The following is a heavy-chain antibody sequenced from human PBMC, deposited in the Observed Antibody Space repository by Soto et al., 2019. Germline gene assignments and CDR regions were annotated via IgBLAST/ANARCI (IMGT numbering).Heavy chain of an antibody. D-gene: IGHD3-22*01. CDR3: AKDRTYYDSTGYYYEPPQTY. Sequence: GGSLRLSCVASGFTFNSYAMNWVRQGPGKGLEWVSVISGSGDNTYYADSVKGRFTISRDNSKNTLYLQMNSLRAEDTAVYYCAKDRTYYDSTGYYYEPPQTYWGQGTLVTVPQ. V-gene: IGHV3-23*01. CDR2: ISGSGDNT. J-gene: IGHJ4*02. CDR1: GFTFNSYA.